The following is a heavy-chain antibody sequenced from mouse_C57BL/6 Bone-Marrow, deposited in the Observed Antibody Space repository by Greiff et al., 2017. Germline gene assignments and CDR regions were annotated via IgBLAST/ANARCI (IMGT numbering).Heavy chain of an antibody. Sequence: EVKLVESGEGLVKPGGSLKLSCAASGFTFSSYAMSWVRQTPEKRLEWVGYISSGGDYIDYADTVKGRFTISRDNAKNTLYLQMSSQKSEDTAMYYCTRAPNWYLDVWGTGTTVTVSS. V-gene: IGHV5-9-1*02. CDR2: ISSGGDYI. CDR3: TRAPNWYLDV. CDR1: GFTFSSYA. J-gene: IGHJ1*03.